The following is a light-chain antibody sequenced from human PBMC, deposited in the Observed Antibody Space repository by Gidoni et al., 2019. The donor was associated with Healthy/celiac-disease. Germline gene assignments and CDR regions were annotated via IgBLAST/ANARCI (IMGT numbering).Light chain of an antibody. CDR1: QSVSSN. Sequence: EIVTPHSPATMSVSPGARATLSCRASQSVSSNLAWYQQNPGQAPRPLISGASARATGIPARFSGSGSGTEFTLTISSLQSEDFAVYYCQQYNNWPPWTFGQGTKVEIK. J-gene: IGKJ1*01. CDR2: GAS. CDR3: QQYNNWPPWT. V-gene: IGKV3-15*01.